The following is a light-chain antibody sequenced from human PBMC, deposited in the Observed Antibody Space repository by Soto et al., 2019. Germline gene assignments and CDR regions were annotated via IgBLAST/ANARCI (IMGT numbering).Light chain of an antibody. Sequence: DIQMTQSPSTLSASVGDRVTITCRASQSISSWLAWYQQRPGKAPKLLIYDASSLESGVPSRFSGSGSGTEFTLTISSLQPDDFATYYCQQYNSYSGTFGQGTKV. CDR2: DAS. J-gene: IGKJ1*01. CDR1: QSISSW. V-gene: IGKV1-5*01. CDR3: QQYNSYSGT.